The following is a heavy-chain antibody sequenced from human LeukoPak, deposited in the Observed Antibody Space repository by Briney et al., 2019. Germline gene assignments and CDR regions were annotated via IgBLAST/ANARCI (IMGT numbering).Heavy chain of an antibody. V-gene: IGHV3-9*01. D-gene: IGHD5-24*01. Sequence: SGRSLRLSCAVSGFNFDDYAMHWVRQAPGRGLEWVSGINWKTGNGIYADSVKDRFTISRDNAKNSLYLQMSSLRAEDTALYYCTRRAARWQFDLWGRGTLLTVSS. J-gene: IGHJ2*01. CDR1: GFNFDDYA. CDR3: TRRAARWQFDL. CDR2: INWKTGNG.